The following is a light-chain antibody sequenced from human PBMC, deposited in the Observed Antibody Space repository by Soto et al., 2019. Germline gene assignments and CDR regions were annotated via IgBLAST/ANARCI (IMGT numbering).Light chain of an antibody. J-gene: IGLJ1*01. CDR3: SSYTRSSTLYV. Sequence: QSVLTQPASVSGSPGQSITISCTGTSSDVGGYNYVSWYQQHPGKAPKLMIYDVSNRPSRVSNRFSGSKSGNTASLTISGLQAEDEADYYCSSYTRSSTLYVFGTGTKLTVL. V-gene: IGLV2-14*01. CDR2: DVS. CDR1: SSDVGGYNY.